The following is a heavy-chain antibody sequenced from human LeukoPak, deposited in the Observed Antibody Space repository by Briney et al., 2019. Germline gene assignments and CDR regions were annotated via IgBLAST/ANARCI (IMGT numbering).Heavy chain of an antibody. D-gene: IGHD3-10*01. CDR2: ISAYNGNT. J-gene: IGHJ4*02. V-gene: IGHV1-18*01. Sequence: GASVKVSCKASGYTFTSYGISWVRQAPGQGLEWMGWISAYNGNTNYAQNLQGRVTMTTDTSTSTAYMELRSLRSDGTAVYYCARDRNIRDVWFADLDYWGQGTLVTVSS. CDR1: GYTFTSYG. CDR3: ARDRNIRDVWFADLDY.